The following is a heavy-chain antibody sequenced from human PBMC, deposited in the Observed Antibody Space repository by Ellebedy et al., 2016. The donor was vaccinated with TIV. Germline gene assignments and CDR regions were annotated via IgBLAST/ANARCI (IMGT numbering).Heavy chain of an antibody. D-gene: IGHD1-26*01. CDR1: GYTFTTYA. V-gene: IGHV1-18*01. Sequence: AASVKVSCKTSGYTFTTYAITWVRQAPGQGLEWMGRISPYDDNTNYAQEFQGRVTMTTDTSTNTAYMELSSLRSDDTAVYYCARDGGSYSDFDYWGQGNLVTVSS. CDR2: ISPYDDNT. J-gene: IGHJ4*02. CDR3: ARDGGSYSDFDY.